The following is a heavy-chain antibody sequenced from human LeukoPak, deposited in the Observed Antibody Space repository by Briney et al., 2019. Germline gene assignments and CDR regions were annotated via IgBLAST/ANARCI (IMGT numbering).Heavy chain of an antibody. CDR3: ARDRRYYYYYYMDV. CDR1: GYSFSNYA. V-gene: IGHV1-2*02. J-gene: IGHJ6*03. CDR2: INPNSGGT. Sequence: ASVKVSCKASGYSFSNYAMHWVRQAPGQRLEWMGWINPNSGGTNYAQKFQGRVTMTRDTSISTAYMELSRLRSDDTAVYYCARDRRYYYYYYMDVWGKGTTVTVSS.